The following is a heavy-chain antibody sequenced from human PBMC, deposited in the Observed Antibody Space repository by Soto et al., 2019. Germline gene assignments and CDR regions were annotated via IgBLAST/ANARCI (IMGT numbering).Heavy chain of an antibody. CDR3: VRDRDLRDYYGMDV. Sequence: GGSLRLSCAGSRFAFSTYMMNWVRHAPGKGLEWIADISTNGRSKSYAASVRGRFTISRDNTKNSMYLQMNSLRDDDTAVYYCVRDRDLRDYYGMDVWGQGTTVTVSS. CDR1: RFAFSTYM. CDR2: ISTNGRSK. D-gene: IGHD3-10*01. V-gene: IGHV3-48*02. J-gene: IGHJ6*02.